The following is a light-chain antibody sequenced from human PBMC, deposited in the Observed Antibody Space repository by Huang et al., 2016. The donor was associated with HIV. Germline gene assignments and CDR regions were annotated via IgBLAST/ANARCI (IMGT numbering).Light chain of an antibody. CDR2: TAS. J-gene: IGKJ2*01. CDR1: QNIDIY. V-gene: IGKV1-39*01. Sequence: EIQMTQSPSSLSASVGDTVTITCRASQNIDIYLHWYQQRTGKAPKLLIYTASSLQTGVPSRFSGSGSGTDFTLTIDSLQPEDFATYYCLQSYSMFRTFGQGTKLDFK. CDR3: LQSYSMFRT.